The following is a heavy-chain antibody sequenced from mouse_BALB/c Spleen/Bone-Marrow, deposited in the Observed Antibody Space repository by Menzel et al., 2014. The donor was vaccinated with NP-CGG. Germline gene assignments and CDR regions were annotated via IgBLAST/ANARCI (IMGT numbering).Heavy chain of an antibody. CDR3: ARDEYGQKVYAMDY. V-gene: IGHV5-6-5*01. CDR2: IIIGSIS. Sequence: EVHLMESGGVLGRPGGSLKLSCAAFGFTXCSXXMSWGRQTTEMXXLWVAFIIIGSISSYTDRVKCQFTISRDKARKSLYPQMSSLRSENTAMYYCARDEYGQKVYAMDYWGHGTSVPGTS. CDR1: GFTXCSXX. J-gene: IGHJ4*01. D-gene: IGHD2-10*02.